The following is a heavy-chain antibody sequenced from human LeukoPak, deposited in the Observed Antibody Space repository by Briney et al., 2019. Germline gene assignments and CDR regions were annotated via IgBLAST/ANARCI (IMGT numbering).Heavy chain of an antibody. J-gene: IGHJ4*02. D-gene: IGHD3-22*01. Sequence: GGSLGLSCAASGFTFSSYWMHWVRQAPGKGLVWVSRINSDGSSTSYADSVKGRFTISRDNAKNTLYLQMNSLRAEDTAVYYCARDEKPNYYYDSSGLIDYWGQGTLVTVSS. CDR1: GFTFSSYW. V-gene: IGHV3-74*01. CDR3: ARDEKPNYYYDSSGLIDY. CDR2: INSDGSST.